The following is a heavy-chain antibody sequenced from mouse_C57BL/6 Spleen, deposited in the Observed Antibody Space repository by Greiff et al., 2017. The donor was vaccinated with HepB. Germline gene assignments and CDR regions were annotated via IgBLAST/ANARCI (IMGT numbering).Heavy chain of an antibody. D-gene: IGHD2-4*01. CDR1: GFTFSDYY. Sequence: EVQVVESEGGLVQPGSSMKLSCTASGFTFSDYYMAWVRQVPEKGLEWVANINYDGSSTYYLDSLKSRFIISRDNAKNILYLQMSSLKSEYTATYYCAREGDYDYDGLYWYFDVWGTGTTVTVSS. CDR2: INYDGSST. CDR3: AREGDYDYDGLYWYFDV. J-gene: IGHJ1*03. V-gene: IGHV5-16*01.